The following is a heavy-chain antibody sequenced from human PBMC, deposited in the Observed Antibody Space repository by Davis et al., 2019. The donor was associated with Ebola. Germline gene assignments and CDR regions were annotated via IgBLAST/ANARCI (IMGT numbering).Heavy chain of an antibody. CDR3: ARGWLRTGLDI. Sequence: PSETLSLTCAFSGNSVSRNSTGWNWIRQSPSRGLEWLGRIYYYRSKWNNDSAVSVRSRLIINPDTSKNQFSLQLNSVTPEDTAVYYCARGWLRTGLDIWGQGTMVIVSS. CDR1: GNSVSRNSTG. V-gene: IGHV6-1*01. CDR2: IYYYRSKWNN. J-gene: IGHJ3*02. D-gene: IGHD3/OR15-3a*01.